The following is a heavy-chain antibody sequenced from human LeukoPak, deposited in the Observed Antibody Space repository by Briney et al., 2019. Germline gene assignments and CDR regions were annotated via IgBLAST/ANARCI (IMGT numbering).Heavy chain of an antibody. V-gene: IGHV1-8*01. CDR3: ARGLTYYDCWSGYYKKYYFDY. Sequence: SVKVSCKASGYTFTSYDINWVRQATGQGLEWMGWMNPNSGNTGYAQKFQGRVTMTRNTSISTAYMELSSLRSEDTAVYYCARGLTYYDCWSGYYKKYYFDYWGQGTLVTVSS. D-gene: IGHD3-3*01. J-gene: IGHJ4*02. CDR2: MNPNSGNT. CDR1: GYTFTSYD.